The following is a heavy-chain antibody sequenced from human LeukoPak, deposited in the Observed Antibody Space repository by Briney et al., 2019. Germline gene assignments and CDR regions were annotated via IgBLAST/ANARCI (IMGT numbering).Heavy chain of an antibody. J-gene: IGHJ4*02. V-gene: IGHV1-69*13. CDR1: GGSFGRYA. CDR3: ARSQGYSYGSSY. CDR2: IVPILGTA. Sequence: SVKVSCKAPGGSFGRYAVSWMRQAPGQGLEWMGGIVPILGTANYAQKFQGRVTITADDSTGTAYMELTSLRSADTAVYYCARSQGYSYGSSYWGQGTLVTVSS. D-gene: IGHD5-18*01.